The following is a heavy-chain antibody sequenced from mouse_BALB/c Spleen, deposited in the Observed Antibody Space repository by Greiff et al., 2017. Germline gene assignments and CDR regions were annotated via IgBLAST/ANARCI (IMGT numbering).Heavy chain of an antibody. CDR1: GFTFSSYT. CDR3: ARHRFSSIYYGYAWFAY. Sequence: EVQRVESGGGLVQPGGSLKLSCAASGFTFSSYTMSWVRQTPEKRLEWVAYISSGGGSTYYPDTVKGRFTISRDNAKNTLYLQMSGLKSEDTAMYYCARHRFSSIYYGYAWFAYWGQGTLVTVSA. V-gene: IGHV5-12-1*01. D-gene: IGHD2-2*01. CDR2: ISSGGGST. J-gene: IGHJ3*01.